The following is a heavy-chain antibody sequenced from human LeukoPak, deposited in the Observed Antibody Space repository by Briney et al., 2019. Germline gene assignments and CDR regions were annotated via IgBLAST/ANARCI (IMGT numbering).Heavy chain of an antibody. D-gene: IGHD2-2*02. Sequence: ASVKVSCKASGYTFTSYVINWVRQATGQGLEWMGWMNPNSGNTGYAQKFQGRVTITRNTSISTAYMELSSLRSEDTAVYYCARVLRCSSTSCYKGPLDYYYYMDVWGKGTTVTVSS. J-gene: IGHJ6*03. CDR3: ARVLRCSSTSCYKGPLDYYYYMDV. V-gene: IGHV1-8*03. CDR2: MNPNSGNT. CDR1: GYTFTSYV.